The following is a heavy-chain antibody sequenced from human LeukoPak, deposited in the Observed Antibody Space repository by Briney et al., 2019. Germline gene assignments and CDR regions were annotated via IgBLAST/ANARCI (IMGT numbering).Heavy chain of an antibody. D-gene: IGHD2-21*01. CDR3: AKAPVTTCSGAYCYPFAY. CDR1: GFTLSSYA. V-gene: IGHV3-23*01. Sequence: GGSLRLSGAASGFTLSSYAMSWVRQAPGKGLEWVAAISVSGNTYHADSVKGRFTISRDSSKNTLYLQRHRLRAEDAAVYYCAKAPVTTCSGAYCYPFAYWGQGTLVTVSS. CDR2: ISVSGNT. J-gene: IGHJ4*02.